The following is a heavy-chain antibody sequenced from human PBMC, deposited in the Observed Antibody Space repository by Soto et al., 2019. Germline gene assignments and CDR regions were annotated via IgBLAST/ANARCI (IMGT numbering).Heavy chain of an antibody. V-gene: IGHV1-18*04. D-gene: IGHD5-12*01. J-gene: IGHJ4*02. Sequence: GASVKVSCKASGYTFTSYGISWVRQAPGQGLEWMGWISAYNGNTNYAQKLQGRVTMTTDTSTSTAYMELRSLRSDDTAVYYCARDSSVLATMGTFDYWGQGTLVTVSS. CDR3: ARDSSVLATMGTFDY. CDR1: GYTFTSYG. CDR2: ISAYNGNT.